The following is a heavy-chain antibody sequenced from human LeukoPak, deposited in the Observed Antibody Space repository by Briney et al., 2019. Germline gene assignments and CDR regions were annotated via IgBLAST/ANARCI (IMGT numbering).Heavy chain of an antibody. CDR3: ARVLYGSVSYYSN. D-gene: IGHD3-10*01. CDR2: INPNSGGT. CDR1: GYTFTGYY. J-gene: IGHJ4*02. V-gene: IGHV1-2*02. Sequence: ASVKVSCKASGYTFTGYYMHWVRQAPGQGLEWMGWINPNSGGTNYAQKFQGRVTMTRDTSISTAYMELSRLRSDDTAVYYCARVLYGSVSYYSNWGQGTLVTVSS.